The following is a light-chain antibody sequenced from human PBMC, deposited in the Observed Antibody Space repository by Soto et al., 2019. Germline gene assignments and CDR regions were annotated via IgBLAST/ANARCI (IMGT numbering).Light chain of an antibody. CDR3: QQYNSYSPT. V-gene: IGKV1-5*03. J-gene: IGKJ1*01. CDR2: KAS. CDR1: QSIGTW. Sequence: DIQMTQSPPTLSASVGDRFTITCRASQSIGTWLAWYQQEPGKAPKLLIHKASSLQSGVPSGFSGSGSGTDFTLTISSLHPDDFATYYCQQYNSYSPTFGQRTKVAI.